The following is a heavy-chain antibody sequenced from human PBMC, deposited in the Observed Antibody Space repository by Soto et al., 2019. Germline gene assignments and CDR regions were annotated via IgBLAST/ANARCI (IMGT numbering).Heavy chain of an antibody. Sequence: PGESMKISCRVSGYSVTSYWISRVRQMPGKGLEWRGRLDPSDSYTSYSPSFQGHVTISSGKSISTSFLQWSSLKASGTALYYCARPGYGDEGGSFDIRFQETM. CDR1: GYSVTSYW. CDR2: LDPSDSYT. CDR3: ARPGYGDEGGSFDI. V-gene: IGHV5-10-1*01. D-gene: IGHD4-17*01. J-gene: IGHJ3*02.